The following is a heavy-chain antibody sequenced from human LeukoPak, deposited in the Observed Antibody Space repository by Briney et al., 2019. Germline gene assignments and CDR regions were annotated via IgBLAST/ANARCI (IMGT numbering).Heavy chain of an antibody. J-gene: IGHJ4*02. Sequence: SETLSLTCTVSGGSISSYYWSWIRQPPGKGLEWIGYIYYSGSTNYNPSLKSRVTISVDTSKNQFSLKLSSVTAADTAVYYCAGATYGYEVYWGQGTLVTVSS. V-gene: IGHV4-59*01. D-gene: IGHD5-24*01. CDR2: IYYSGST. CDR3: AGATYGYEVY. CDR1: GGSISSYY.